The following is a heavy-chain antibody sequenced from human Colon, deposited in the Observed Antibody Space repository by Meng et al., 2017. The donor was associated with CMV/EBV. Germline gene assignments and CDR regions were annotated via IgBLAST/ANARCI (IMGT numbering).Heavy chain of an antibody. CDR2: ISAYNGNT. J-gene: IGHJ3*01. CDR3: AREMERPQHKDAFDF. D-gene: IGHD1-1*01. Sequence: ASVKVSCKASGYTFTSYGISWVRQAPGQGLEWMGWISAYNGNTNYAQKLQGRVTMTTDTSTSTAYMELRSLRSDDTAVYFCAREMERPQHKDAFDFWGQGTMVTVSS. V-gene: IGHV1-18*01. CDR1: GYTFTSYG.